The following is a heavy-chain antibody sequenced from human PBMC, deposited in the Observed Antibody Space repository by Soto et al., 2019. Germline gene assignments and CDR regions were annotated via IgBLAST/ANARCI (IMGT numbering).Heavy chain of an antibody. CDR2: ISSSSSYI. D-gene: IGHD1-26*01. CDR3: ARGAGSWAVYYFDY. CDR1: GFTFSSYS. J-gene: IGHJ4*02. V-gene: IGHV3-21*01. Sequence: GSLRLSCGASGFTFSSYSMNWVRQTPGKGLEWVSSISSSSSYIYYADSVKGRFTISRDNAKNSLYLQMNSLRAEDTAVYYCARGAGSWAVYYFDYWGQGTLVTVSS.